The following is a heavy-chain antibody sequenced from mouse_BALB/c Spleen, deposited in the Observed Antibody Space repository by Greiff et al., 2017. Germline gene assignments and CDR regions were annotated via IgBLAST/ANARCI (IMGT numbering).Heavy chain of an antibody. J-gene: IGHJ4*01. CDR2: ISDGGSYT. D-gene: IGHD1-1*01. CDR1: GFTFSDYY. CDR3: ARDRDYYGSIYAMDY. V-gene: IGHV5-4*02. Sequence: EVQLVESGGGLVKPGGSLKLSCAASGFTFSDYYMYWVRQTPEKRLEWVATISDGGSYTYYPDSVKGRFTISRDNAKNNLYLQMSSLKSEDTAMYYCARDRDYYGSIYAMDYWGQGTSVTVSS.